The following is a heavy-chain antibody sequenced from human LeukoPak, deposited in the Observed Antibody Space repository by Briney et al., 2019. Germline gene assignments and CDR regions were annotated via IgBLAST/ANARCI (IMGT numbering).Heavy chain of an antibody. J-gene: IGHJ4*02. CDR2: IYHSGST. CDR3: ARGIAAAGTWYLDY. Sequence: SETLSLTCAVSGGSISSGGYSWSWIRQPPGKGLEWIGYIYHSGSTYYNPSLKSRVTISVDRSKNQFSLKLSSVTAADTAVYYCARGIAAAGTWYLDYWGQGTLVTVSS. V-gene: IGHV4-30-2*01. D-gene: IGHD6-13*01. CDR1: GGSISSGGYS.